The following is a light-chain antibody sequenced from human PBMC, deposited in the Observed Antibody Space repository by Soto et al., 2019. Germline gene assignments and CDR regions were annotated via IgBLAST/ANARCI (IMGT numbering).Light chain of an antibody. V-gene: IGKV2-30*02. Sequence: DVVMTQSPLSLPVTLGQPASISCRSSQSLVHSDGNTYLNWFHQRPGQSPRRLIYKVSNRDSGGPGRFSGSGSGSDFTLEISRVEAEDVRVYYCMQGAHWPPWTFGQGTRLEIK. CDR2: KVS. CDR1: QSLVHSDGNTY. CDR3: MQGAHWPPWT. J-gene: IGKJ1*01.